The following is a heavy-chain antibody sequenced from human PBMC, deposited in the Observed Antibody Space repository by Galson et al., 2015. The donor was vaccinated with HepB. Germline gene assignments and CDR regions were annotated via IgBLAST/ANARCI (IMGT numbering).Heavy chain of an antibody. J-gene: IGHJ6*02. D-gene: IGHD6-13*01. CDR3: ARGTDSILYSGSWAYYYYGMDV. V-gene: IGHV1-2*02. CDR2: INPHSGGA. CDR1: GYTFTAYY. Sequence: SVKVSCKASGYTFTAYYMHWVRQAPGQGLEWVGWINPHSGGANYAPKFQGRVTMTRDTSVSTVYMELHRLRSDDAAIYYCARGTDSILYSGSWAYYYYGMDVWGQGTTVTVSS.